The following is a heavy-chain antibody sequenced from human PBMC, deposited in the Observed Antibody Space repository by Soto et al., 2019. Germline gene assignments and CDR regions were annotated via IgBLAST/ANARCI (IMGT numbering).Heavy chain of an antibody. D-gene: IGHD6-6*01. J-gene: IGHJ5*02. CDR2: IHDSGTT. V-gene: IGHV4-59*12. CDR1: GASISNSY. CDR3: ARGGCSSCRFDP. Sequence: QVQLQESGPGLVKPSETLSLTCTVSGASISNSYWSWIRQPPGKGPEWIAFIHDSGTTNYNPSLKSRVPTSIDTSKSHCSLGLRSVTAADTAVYCCARGGCSSCRFDPWGQGNLVTVSS.